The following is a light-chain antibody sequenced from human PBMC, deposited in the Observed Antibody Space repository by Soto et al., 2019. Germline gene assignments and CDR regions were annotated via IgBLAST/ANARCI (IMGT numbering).Light chain of an antibody. CDR2: EGT. J-gene: IGLJ1*01. Sequence: ALTQPASVSGSPGQSIAVSCTGTSSDVGNYNLVSWYQQHSGKAPKLMIYEGTKRPSGVSDRFSGSKSGNTASLTISGLQAEDEADYYCCSYASTGTYVFGTGTKVTVL. V-gene: IGLV2-23*01. CDR3: CSYASTGTYV. CDR1: SSDVGNYNL.